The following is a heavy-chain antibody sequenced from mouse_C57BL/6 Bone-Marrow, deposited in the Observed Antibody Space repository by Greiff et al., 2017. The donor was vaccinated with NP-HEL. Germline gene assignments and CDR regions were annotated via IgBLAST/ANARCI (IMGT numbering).Heavy chain of an antibody. J-gene: IGHJ2*01. CDR1: GFTFSDYG. Sequence: EVQRVESGGGLVKPGGSLKLSCAASGFTFSDYGMHWVRQAPEKGLEWVAYISSGSSTIYYADTVKGRFTLSSDNAKNTLFLQMTSLRSEDTAMYYCARAWDLDYWGQGTTLTVSS. V-gene: IGHV5-17*01. CDR3: ARAWDLDY. CDR2: ISSGSSTI. D-gene: IGHD4-1*01.